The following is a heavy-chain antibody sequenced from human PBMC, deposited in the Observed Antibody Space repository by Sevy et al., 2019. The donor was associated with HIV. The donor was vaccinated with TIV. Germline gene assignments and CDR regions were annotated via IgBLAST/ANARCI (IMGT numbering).Heavy chain of an antibody. D-gene: IGHD3-10*01. J-gene: IGHJ3*02. CDR2: ITFDGRNK. V-gene: IGHV3-30*02. CDR3: AKESLVRGIKTEAFDI. CDR1: GFIFRDYG. Sequence: GSLRLSCAASGFIFRDYGMHWVRQAPGKGLEWVTFITFDGRNKNYGDSVRGRFTISRDNAKNTLYVQMNSLRDEDTAVYYCAKESLVRGIKTEAFDIWGQGTMVTVSS.